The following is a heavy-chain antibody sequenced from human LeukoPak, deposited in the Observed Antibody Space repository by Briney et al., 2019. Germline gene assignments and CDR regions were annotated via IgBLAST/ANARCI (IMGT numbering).Heavy chain of an antibody. V-gene: IGHV3-66*02. D-gene: IGHD2-2*01. Sequence: GGSLRLSCAASGFTVSSNYMSWVRQAPGKGLEWVSVIYSGGSTYYADSVKGRFTISRDNSKNTLYLQMNSLRAEDTAVYYCARAESTSWVDDWGQGTLVTVSS. J-gene: IGHJ4*02. CDR2: IYSGGST. CDR1: GFTVSSNY. CDR3: ARAESTSWVDD.